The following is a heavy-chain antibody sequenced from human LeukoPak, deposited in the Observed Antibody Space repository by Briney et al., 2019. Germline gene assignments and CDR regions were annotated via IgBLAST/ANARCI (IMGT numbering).Heavy chain of an antibody. CDR1: GFTFDDYA. J-gene: IGHJ4*02. Sequence: GGSLRLSCAASGFTFDDYAMHWVRQAPGKGLEWVSGISWNSGSIGYADSVKGRFTISRDNAKNSLYLQMNSLRAEDTALYYCAKDRDYYDSSGYFDYWGQGTLVTVSS. V-gene: IGHV3-9*01. D-gene: IGHD3-22*01. CDR3: AKDRDYYDSSGYFDY. CDR2: ISWNSGSI.